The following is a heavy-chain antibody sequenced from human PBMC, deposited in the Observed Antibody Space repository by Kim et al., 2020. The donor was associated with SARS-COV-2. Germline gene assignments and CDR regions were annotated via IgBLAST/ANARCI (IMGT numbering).Heavy chain of an antibody. CDR3: ASRQRAYGMDV. D-gene: IGHD5-18*01. Sequence: GGSLRLSCAVSGFSFSNYAISWVRQAPGKGLEWVTLLDVGGIDTFYADSVTGRFTISWDNSRDTVFLQMNSLRAEDTAIYYCASRQRAYGMDVWGQGTKVTVS. V-gene: IGHV3-23*01. CDR2: LDVGGIDT. CDR1: GFSFSNYA. J-gene: IGHJ6*02.